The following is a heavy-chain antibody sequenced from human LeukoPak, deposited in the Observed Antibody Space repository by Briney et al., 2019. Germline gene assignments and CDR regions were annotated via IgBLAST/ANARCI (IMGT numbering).Heavy chain of an antibody. J-gene: IGHJ5*02. CDR3: ARGRRGSNWFDP. D-gene: IGHD3-10*01. CDR2: MNPNSGNT. V-gene: IGHV1-8*01. CDR1: GYTFTSYD. Sequence: GASVKVSCKASGYTFTSYDINWVRQATGQGLEWMGWMNPNSGNTGYAQKFQGRVTMTRNTSVSTAYMELSSLRSEDTAVYYCARGRRGSNWFDPWGQGTLVTVSS.